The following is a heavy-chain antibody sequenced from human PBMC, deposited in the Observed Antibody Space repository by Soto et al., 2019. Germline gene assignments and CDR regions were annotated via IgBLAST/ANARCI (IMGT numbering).Heavy chain of an antibody. D-gene: IGHD1-26*01. Sequence: ASVKVSCKASGYSFTSNDINWVRQATGQGLEWMGWMNPNSGNTGFAQKFQGRVTMTGSTSTSTAYMELSSLRSEDTAVYFCARGRIFGFNDYELLGGLDYWGQGTPVTVSS. CDR2: MNPNSGNT. CDR1: GYSFTSND. J-gene: IGHJ4*02. CDR3: ARGRIFGFNDYELLGGLDY. V-gene: IGHV1-8*01.